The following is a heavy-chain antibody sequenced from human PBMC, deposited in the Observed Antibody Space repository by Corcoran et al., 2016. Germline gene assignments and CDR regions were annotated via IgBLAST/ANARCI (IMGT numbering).Heavy chain of an antibody. J-gene: IGHJ5*02. CDR2: IIPIFGTA. V-gene: IGHV1-69*06. CDR3: ARDFTSGSTSPNWFDP. D-gene: IGHD2-2*01. CDR1: GGTFSSYA. Sequence: QVQLVQSGAEVKKPGSSVKVSCKASGGTFSSYAISWVRQAPGQGLEWMGGIIPIFGTANYAQKFQGRVTITADKSTSTAYMGLSSLRSEDTAVYYCARDFTSGSTSPNWFDPWGQGTLVTVSS.